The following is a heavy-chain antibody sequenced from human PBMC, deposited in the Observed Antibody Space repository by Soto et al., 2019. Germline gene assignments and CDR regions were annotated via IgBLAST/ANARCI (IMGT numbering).Heavy chain of an antibody. J-gene: IGHJ6*02. CDR1: GGTFSSYA. CDR3: ARDDYGDNNYYYYGMDV. Sequence: QVQLVQSGAEVKKPGSSVKVSCKASGGTFSSYAISWVRQAPGQGLEWMGGIIPIFGTANYAQKFQGRVTITADESTSTAYMELSSLRSEDTAVYYCARDDYGDNNYYYYGMDVWGQGTTVTVSS. D-gene: IGHD4-17*01. V-gene: IGHV1-69*12. CDR2: IIPIFGTA.